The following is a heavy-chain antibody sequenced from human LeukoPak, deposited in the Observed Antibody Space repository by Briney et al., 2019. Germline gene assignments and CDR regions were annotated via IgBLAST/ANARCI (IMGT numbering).Heavy chain of an antibody. CDR3: ARSRSLTGYSSSPY. CDR1: GYTFTSYG. Sequence: ASVKVSCKASGYTFTSYGISWVRQAPGQGLEWMGWIGAYNGNTNYAQKLQGRVTMTTDTSTSTAYMELRSLRSDDTAVYYCARSRSLTGYSSSPYWGQGTLVTVSS. V-gene: IGHV1-18*01. D-gene: IGHD3-9*01. CDR2: IGAYNGNT. J-gene: IGHJ4*02.